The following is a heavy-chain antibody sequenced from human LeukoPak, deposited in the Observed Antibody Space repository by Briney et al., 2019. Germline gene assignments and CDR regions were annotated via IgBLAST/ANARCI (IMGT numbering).Heavy chain of an antibody. CDR3: AKDNRAKSLDY. CDR1: GFTFSSYG. V-gene: IGHV3-30*18. Sequence: PGRSLRLSCAASGFTFSSYGMHWVRQAPGKGLEGVAVISYDGSNKYYADSVKGRFTISRDNSKNTLYLQMNSLRAEDTAVYYCAKDNRAKSLDYWGQGTLVTVSS. CDR2: ISYDGSNK. J-gene: IGHJ4*02.